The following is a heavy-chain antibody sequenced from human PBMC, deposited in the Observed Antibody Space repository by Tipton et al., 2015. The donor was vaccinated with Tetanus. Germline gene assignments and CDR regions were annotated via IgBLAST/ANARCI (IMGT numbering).Heavy chain of an antibody. CDR3: ARGWSECSSWSXXPFDS. Sequence: TLSLTCTVSGGSVSSYYWTWFRQPPGKRLEWIGFVSSSGNSNYSPSLTGRVSMSLDTSKQQFSLSLTSATAADTAVYYCARGWSECSSWSXXPFDSWXXG. J-gene: IGHJ4*02. CDR2: VSSSGNS. D-gene: IGHD2-2*01. CDR1: GGSVSSYY. V-gene: IGHV4-4*07.